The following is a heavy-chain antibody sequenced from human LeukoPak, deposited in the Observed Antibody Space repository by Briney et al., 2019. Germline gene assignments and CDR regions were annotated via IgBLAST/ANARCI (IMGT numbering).Heavy chain of an antibody. D-gene: IGHD5-18*01. J-gene: IGHJ4*02. Sequence: GESLKISCKASGYSFSNYGIGWVRQMPGKGLEWMGIIYPGDSDTRYSPSFQGQVTISADKSISTAYLQWSSLKASDTAMYYCARRLGYSYGYYFDYWGQGTLVTVSS. V-gene: IGHV5-51*01. CDR1: GYSFSNYG. CDR3: ARRLGYSYGYYFDY. CDR2: IYPGDSDT.